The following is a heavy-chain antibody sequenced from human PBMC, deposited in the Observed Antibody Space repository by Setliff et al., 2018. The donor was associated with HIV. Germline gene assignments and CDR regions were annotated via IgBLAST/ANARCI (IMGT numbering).Heavy chain of an antibody. CDR1: GGTFSTYA. CDR2: IIPILGTT. D-gene: IGHD6-13*01. J-gene: IGHJ6*03. CDR3: ARDPDRVRGIYYYYMDV. Sequence: SVKVSCKASGGTFSTYAISWVRQAPGQGLEWMGGIIPILGTTNYAQKFQGRVTITADDSTSTAYMELTSLRSEDTGVYYCARDPDRVRGIYYYYMDVWGPGTTVTVSS. V-gene: IGHV1-69*13.